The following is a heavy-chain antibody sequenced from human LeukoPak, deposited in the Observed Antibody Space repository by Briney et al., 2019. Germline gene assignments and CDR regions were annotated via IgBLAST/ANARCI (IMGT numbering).Heavy chain of an antibody. V-gene: IGHV3-48*02. CDR2: ISSSSSTI. CDR3: AREGRATRRAFDI. J-gene: IGHJ3*02. CDR1: GFTFSTYS. Sequence: GGSLRLSCAASGFTFSTYSMNWVRQAPGKGLEWVSYISSSSSTIYYADSVKGRFTISRDNGKNSLYLQMNSLRDEDTAVYYCAREGRATRRAFDIWGQGTMVTVSS. D-gene: IGHD1-26*01.